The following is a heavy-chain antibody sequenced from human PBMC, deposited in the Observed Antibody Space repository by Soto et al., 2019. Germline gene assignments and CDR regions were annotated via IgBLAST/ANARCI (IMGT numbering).Heavy chain of an antibody. D-gene: IGHD3-3*01. CDR2: ISGSGGTT. Sequence: GSLRLSCAGSGFTVSSYAMSWVRQAPGKGLEWVSAISGSGGTTYYTDSVGGRFTISRDNSKNTLYLQMNSLRAEDTAVYYCAKEDYDFWPRSKSVDAWGQGTTVTVSS. CDR1: GFTVSSYA. V-gene: IGHV3-23*01. CDR3: AKEDYDFWPRSKSVDA. J-gene: IGHJ6*02.